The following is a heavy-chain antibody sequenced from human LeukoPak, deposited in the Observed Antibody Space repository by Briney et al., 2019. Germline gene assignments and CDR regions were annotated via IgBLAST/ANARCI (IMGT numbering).Heavy chain of an antibody. J-gene: IGHJ4*02. D-gene: IGHD7-27*01. CDR2: ISSSSSYI. V-gene: IGHV3-21*01. CDR1: GFTFSSYS. Sequence: GGSLRLSCAASGFTFSSYSMNWVRQAPGKELEGVSSISSSSSYIYYADSVKGRFTISRDNAKNSLYLQMNSLRAEDTAVYYCARSGSASWALGIFDYWGPGTLVTVSS. CDR3: ARSGSASWALGIFDY.